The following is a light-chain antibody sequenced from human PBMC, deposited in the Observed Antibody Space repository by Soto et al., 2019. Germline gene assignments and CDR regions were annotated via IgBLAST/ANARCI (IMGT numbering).Light chain of an antibody. CDR2: EAS. CDR3: SLYTSENTYV. J-gene: IGLJ1*01. CDR1: STDFVSYNR. Sequence: QSALTQPPSVSGSPGQSVTISCTGTSTDFVSYNRVSWYQQPPGTAPKLIIYEASNRPSGVPDRFSGSKSGNTASLTISGLQAADGADYFCSLYTSENTYVFGTGTKVPS. V-gene: IGLV2-18*01.